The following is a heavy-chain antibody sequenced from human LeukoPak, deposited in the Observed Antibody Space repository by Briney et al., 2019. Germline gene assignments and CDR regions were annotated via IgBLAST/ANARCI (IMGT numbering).Heavy chain of an antibody. CDR3: AKGGASVTRYVDY. Sequence: GRSLRLSCAASGFTFSSYSMQWVRQTPGKGLEWVGVMSNSGENTFYGEAVKGRFTISRDNSQNTLYLQMNSLRPEDTAVYYCAKGGASVTRYVDYWGQGTLVTVSS. CDR2: MSNSGENT. CDR1: GFTFSSYS. V-gene: IGHV3-30*18. D-gene: IGHD4-17*01. J-gene: IGHJ4*02.